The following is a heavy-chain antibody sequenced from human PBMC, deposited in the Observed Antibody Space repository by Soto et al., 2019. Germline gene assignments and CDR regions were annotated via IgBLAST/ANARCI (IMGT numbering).Heavy chain of an antibody. V-gene: IGHV1-69*06. CDR3: ARDYYDSTGHAKYYYYGLDV. Sequence: SVKGSCKASGYTFTSYGITWVRQAPGQGLEWMGGIVPIFGTPNYAQNFQGRVTITADKSTSTAYMDLSSLRSEDTAVYYCARDYYDSTGHAKYYYYGLDVWGQGTTVTVS. D-gene: IGHD3-22*01. J-gene: IGHJ6*02. CDR1: GYTFTSYG. CDR2: IVPIFGTP.